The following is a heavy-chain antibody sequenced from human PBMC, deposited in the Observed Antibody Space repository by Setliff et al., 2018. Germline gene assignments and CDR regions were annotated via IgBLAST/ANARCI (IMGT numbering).Heavy chain of an antibody. J-gene: IGHJ4*02. V-gene: IGHV4-34*01. CDR1: SGSFSGYF. Sequence: SETLSLTCAVYSGSFSGYFWSWIRQPPGKGLEWIGEINHSGSTNYNPSLKSRVTISVDTSKNQFSLKLSSVTAADTAVYYCARPRGIAVPGAPKYYSPGYWGQGTLVTVSS. CDR2: INHSGST. CDR3: ARPRGIAVPGAPKYYSPGY. D-gene: IGHD6-19*01.